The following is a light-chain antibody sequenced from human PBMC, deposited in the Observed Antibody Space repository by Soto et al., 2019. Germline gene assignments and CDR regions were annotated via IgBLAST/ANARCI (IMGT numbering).Light chain of an antibody. Sequence: QSGLTQTASVSGSPGQSITMSCTGTRSDVGGYNLVSWYQQHPGNAPRLLIHDDIKRPSGVSDRFSGSKSGNTASLTISGLQAEDEADYYCCSYAGSITLVFCGGTKLTVL. CDR1: RSDVGGYNL. CDR2: DDI. J-gene: IGLJ2*01. CDR3: CSYAGSITLV. V-gene: IGLV2-23*01.